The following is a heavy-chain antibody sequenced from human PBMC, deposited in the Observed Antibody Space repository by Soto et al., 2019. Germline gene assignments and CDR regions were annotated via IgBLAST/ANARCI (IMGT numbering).Heavy chain of an antibody. CDR3: AKDLGPPRGGYPDS. J-gene: IGHJ4*02. D-gene: IGHD1-26*01. CDR1: GFTFSNYG. Sequence: QEQLVESGGGVVQPGRSLRLSCVASGFTFSNYGIHWVRQAPSKGLEWVSVISYDGSHTHYADSVKGRFTISRDNSKNTVYLQMNTLRPDDTAVYYCAKDLGPPRGGYPDSWGPGTRVTVSS. CDR2: ISYDGSHT. V-gene: IGHV3-30*18.